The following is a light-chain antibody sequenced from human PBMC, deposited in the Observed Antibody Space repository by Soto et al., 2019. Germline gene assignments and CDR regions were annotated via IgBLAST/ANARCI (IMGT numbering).Light chain of an antibody. V-gene: IGLV4-69*01. CDR3: QTWGTGIHYV. CDR2: LNSDGSH. J-gene: IGLJ1*01. CDR1: GGHSSYA. Sequence: QAVVTQSPSASASLGASVRLTCTLSGGHSSYAIAWHQQQPEKGPRYLMKLNSDGSHSKGDGIPDRFSGSSSGAERYLTISSLQSEDEADYYCQTWGTGIHYVFGTGTKLTVL.